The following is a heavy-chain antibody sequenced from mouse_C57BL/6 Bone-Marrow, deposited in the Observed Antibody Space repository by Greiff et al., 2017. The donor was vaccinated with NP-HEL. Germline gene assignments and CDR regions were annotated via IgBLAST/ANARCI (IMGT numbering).Heavy chain of an antibody. CDR3: ARGEDPIFFDY. CDR1: GYTFTSYW. J-gene: IGHJ2*01. V-gene: IGHV1-64*01. CDR2: IHPNSGST. D-gene: IGHD6-5*01. Sequence: QVHVKQPGAELVKPGASVKLSCKASGYTFTSYWMHWVKQRPGQGLEWIGMIHPNSGSTNYNEKFKSKATLTVDKSSSTAYMQLSSLTSEDSAVYYCARGEDPIFFDYWGQGTTLTVSS.